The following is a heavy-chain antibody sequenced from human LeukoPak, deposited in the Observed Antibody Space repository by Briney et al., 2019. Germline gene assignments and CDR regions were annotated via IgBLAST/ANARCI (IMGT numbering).Heavy chain of an antibody. D-gene: IGHD3-3*01. Sequence: GESLKISCKTSGYSFTTYWIDWVRQMPGKGLEWMGIIYPGDSDTTYSPSFQGQFTISVDKSTSTAYLQWTSLKASDTAMYCCARDQSGRRYDALDVWGQGTMVTVSS. CDR1: GYSFTTYW. V-gene: IGHV5-51*01. CDR3: ARDQSGRRYDALDV. CDR2: IYPGDSDT. J-gene: IGHJ3*01.